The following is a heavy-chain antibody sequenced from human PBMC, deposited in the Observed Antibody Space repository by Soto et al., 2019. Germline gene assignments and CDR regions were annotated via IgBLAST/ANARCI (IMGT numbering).Heavy chain of an antibody. Sequence: QVQLVQSGAEEKKPGASVKVSCKASGYTFTSYAMHWVRQAPGQRLEWMGWINAGNGYSKYSQKFQGRVTITRDTSASTAYMELRSLRSEDTAVYYCARGRGYNWNYDWFDPWGQGTPVTVSS. D-gene: IGHD1-7*01. V-gene: IGHV1-3*05. J-gene: IGHJ5*02. CDR3: ARGRGYNWNYDWFDP. CDR1: GYTFTSYA. CDR2: INAGNGYS.